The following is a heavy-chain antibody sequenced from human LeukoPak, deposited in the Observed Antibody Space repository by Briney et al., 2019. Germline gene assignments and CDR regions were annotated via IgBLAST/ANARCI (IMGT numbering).Heavy chain of an antibody. CDR1: GVSFSVYY. CDR3: ARGANFYYYGMDV. CDR2: INHSGST. J-gene: IGHJ6*02. Sequence: SETLSLTCAVYGVSFSVYYWSWIRQPPGKGLEWIGEINHSGSTNYNPSLKSRVTISVDTSKNQFSLKLSSVTAADTALYYCARGANFYYYGMDVWGQGTTVTVSS. D-gene: IGHD2-15*01. V-gene: IGHV4-34*01.